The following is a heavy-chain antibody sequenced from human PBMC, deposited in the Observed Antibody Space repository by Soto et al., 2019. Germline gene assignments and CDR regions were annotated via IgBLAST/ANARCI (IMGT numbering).Heavy chain of an antibody. Sequence: EVQLVESGGGLVQPGGSLRLSCAASGFTFSSYSMNWVRQAPGKGLEWVSYISSSSSTIYYADSVKGRCTISRDNAKNSLYLQMNSLRDEDTAVYYCARARCSSTRCYRMVSGAFDIWGQGTMVTVSS. CDR3: ARARCSSTRCYRMVSGAFDI. CDR1: GFTFSSYS. V-gene: IGHV3-48*02. CDR2: ISSSSSTI. D-gene: IGHD2-2*02. J-gene: IGHJ3*02.